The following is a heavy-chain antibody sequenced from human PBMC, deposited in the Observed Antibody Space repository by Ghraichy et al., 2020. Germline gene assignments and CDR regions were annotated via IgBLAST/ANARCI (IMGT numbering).Heavy chain of an antibody. CDR3: ARGPPHGGSYYDY. Sequence: GGSLRLSCAASGFTFNTYWMYWVRQLPGKGLAWVLRTNSDESRTEYADSVKGRFTISRDNAKNTLHLQMNSLRAEDTAVYYCARGPPHGGSYYDYWGQGTLVSVSS. V-gene: IGHV3-74*03. CDR1: GFTFNTYW. J-gene: IGHJ4*02. CDR2: TNSDESRT. D-gene: IGHD1-26*01.